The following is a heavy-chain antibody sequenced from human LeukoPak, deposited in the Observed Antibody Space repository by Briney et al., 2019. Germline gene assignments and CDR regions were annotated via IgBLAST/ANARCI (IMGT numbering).Heavy chain of an antibody. V-gene: IGHV3-33*01. CDR1: GFTFSSYG. Sequence: PGRSLRLSCAASGFTFSSYGMHWVRQAPGKGLEWVAVIWYDGSNKYYADSVKGRFTVSRDNSKNTLYLQMNSLRAEDTAVYYCARTGSGYSSSWYVNYWGQGTLVTVSS. CDR3: ARTGSGYSSSWYVNY. J-gene: IGHJ4*02. D-gene: IGHD6-13*01. CDR2: IWYDGSNK.